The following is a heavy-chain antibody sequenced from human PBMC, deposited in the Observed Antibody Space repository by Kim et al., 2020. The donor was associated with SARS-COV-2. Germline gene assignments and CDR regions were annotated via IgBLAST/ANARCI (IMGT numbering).Heavy chain of an antibody. V-gene: IGHV3-48*01. Sequence: GGSLRLSCEASGFTFSFYSMTWVRLAPGKGLEWLSYISSNSSAIYYAASVKGRFTISRDNARNSVYLEINSLRAEDTAVYYCARNSDYDFGRFDSWGQG. CDR3: ARNSDYDFGRFDS. CDR1: GFTFSFYS. CDR2: ISSNSSAI. D-gene: IGHD5-12*01. J-gene: IGHJ4*02.